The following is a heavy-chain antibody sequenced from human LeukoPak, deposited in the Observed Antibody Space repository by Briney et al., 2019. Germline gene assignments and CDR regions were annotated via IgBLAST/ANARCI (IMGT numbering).Heavy chain of an antibody. CDR1: GFTFSTYE. V-gene: IGHV3-48*03. D-gene: IGHD3-9*01. CDR3: ARGGNSGYLWNAFDV. J-gene: IGHJ3*01. Sequence: PGGSLRLSCAASGFTFSTYEMNWVRQTPGKGLEWVSFISSSVDKMYYADSVKGRFTISRDNTKNSLYLQMHSLRAEDTTVYYCARGGNSGYLWNAFDVWGQGTMVTVSS. CDR2: ISSSVDKM.